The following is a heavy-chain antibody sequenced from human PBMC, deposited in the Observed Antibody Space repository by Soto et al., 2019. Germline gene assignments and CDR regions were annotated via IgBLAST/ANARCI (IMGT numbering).Heavy chain of an antibody. V-gene: IGHV4-61*01. Sequence: ASETLSLTCTVSGGSVSSGSYYWSWIRQPPGKGLEWIGYIYYSGSTNYNPSLKSRVTISVDTSKNQSSLKLSSVTAADTAVYYCAREVGYCSSTSCYGNYYGMDVWGQGTTVTVSS. D-gene: IGHD2-2*01. CDR3: AREVGYCSSTSCYGNYYGMDV. CDR2: IYYSGST. J-gene: IGHJ6*02. CDR1: GGSVSSGSYY.